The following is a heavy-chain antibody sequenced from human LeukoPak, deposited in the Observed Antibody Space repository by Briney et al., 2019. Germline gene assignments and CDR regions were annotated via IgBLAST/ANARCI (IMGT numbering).Heavy chain of an antibody. D-gene: IGHD3-10*01. CDR3: ARGRIRGTYGY. CDR2: IKQDGSEK. J-gene: IGHJ4*02. V-gene: IGHV3-7*01. Sequence: GGSLRLSCAASGFTFSCYWMSWVRQAPGKGLEWVANIKQDGSEKYYVDSVKGRFTISRDNAKNSLYLQMNSLRAEDTAVYYCARGRIRGTYGYWGQGTLVTVSS. CDR1: GFTFSCYW.